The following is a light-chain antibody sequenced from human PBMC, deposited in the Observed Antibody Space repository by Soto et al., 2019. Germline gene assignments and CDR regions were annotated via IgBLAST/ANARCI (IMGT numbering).Light chain of an antibody. Sequence: EIVLTQSPGTLSLSPRERATLSCRASQSVSNNYLAWYQHRPGQAPRLLIYGASTRAPGIPDRFSGSGSGDEFHPPNSRTEAEGFCVEFRPQYAAPPPAVGQRNQGEV. CDR1: QSVSNNY. CDR2: GAS. CDR3: PQYAAPPPA. V-gene: IGKV3-20*01. J-gene: IGKJ1*01.